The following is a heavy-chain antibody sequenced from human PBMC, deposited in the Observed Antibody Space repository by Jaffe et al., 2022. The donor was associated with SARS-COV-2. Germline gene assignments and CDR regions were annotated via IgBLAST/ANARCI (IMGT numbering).Heavy chain of an antibody. J-gene: IGHJ6*02. Sequence: QVQLVESGGGVVQPGRSLRLSCAASGFTFSSYAMHWVRQAPGKGLEWVAVISYDGSNKYYADSVKGRFTISRDNSKNTLYLQMNSLRAEDTAVYYCARDHGASWSYYYYGMDVWGQGTTVTVSS. D-gene: IGHD6-13*01. CDR3: ARDHGASWSYYYYGMDV. CDR2: ISYDGSNK. CDR1: GFTFSSYA. V-gene: IGHV3-30-3*01.